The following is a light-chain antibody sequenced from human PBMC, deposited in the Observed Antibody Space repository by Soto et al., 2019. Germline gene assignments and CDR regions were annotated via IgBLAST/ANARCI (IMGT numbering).Light chain of an antibody. Sequence: QSALTQPASVSGSPGQSITISCTGTSSDVGGYNYVSWYQQHPGKAPKLMIYDVSNRPSGVSNRFSGSKSGNTASLTTSGLQAEDEADYYCSSYTSSSTLGVFGTGTKVTVL. CDR2: DVS. J-gene: IGLJ1*01. V-gene: IGLV2-14*01. CDR1: SSDVGGYNY. CDR3: SSYTSSSTLGV.